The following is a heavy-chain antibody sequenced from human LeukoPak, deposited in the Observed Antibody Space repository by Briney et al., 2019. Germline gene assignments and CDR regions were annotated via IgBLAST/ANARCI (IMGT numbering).Heavy chain of an antibody. D-gene: IGHD2-2*01. V-gene: IGHV3-23*01. Sequence: GGSLRLSCAASGFTFSSYAMSWVRQAPGKGLEWVSAISGSGGSTYYADSVKGRFTISRDNSKNTLYLQMNSLRAEDTAVYYCAKDIVVVPAGMGGYFDYWAREPWSPSPQ. CDR3: AKDIVVVPAGMGGYFDY. CDR1: GFTFSSYA. J-gene: IGHJ4*02. CDR2: ISGSGGST.